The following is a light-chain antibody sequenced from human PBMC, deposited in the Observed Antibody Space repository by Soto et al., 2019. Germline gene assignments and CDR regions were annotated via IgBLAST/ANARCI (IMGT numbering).Light chain of an antibody. Sequence: DIVMTQTPLSLPVTSGEPASISCRCRQSLLDSDDGNTYLDGYLQKPGQSPQLLIYTLSYRAFGVPHRFSDSGSGADFTLKNSRVEAEDVGVYYGMQRIECPYTFGQGTKREIK. J-gene: IGKJ2*01. CDR2: TLS. CDR1: QSLLDSDDGNTY. CDR3: MQRIECPYT. V-gene: IGKV2-40*01.